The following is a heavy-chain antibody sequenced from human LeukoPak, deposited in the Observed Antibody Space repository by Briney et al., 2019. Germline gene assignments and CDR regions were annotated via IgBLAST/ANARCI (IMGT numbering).Heavy chain of an antibody. CDR3: ARAIEWEPYYFDY. D-gene: IGHD1-26*01. V-gene: IGHV1-2*02. J-gene: IGHJ4*02. CDR1: GYTFTGYN. CDR2: INPNRGGT. Sequence: ASVKVSCKASGYTFTGYNMHWVRQAPGQGLEWMEWINPNRGGTNYAQKFQGRVTMTRDTSISTAYMELSRLRSGDTAVYYCARAIEWEPYYFDYWGQGTLVTVSS.